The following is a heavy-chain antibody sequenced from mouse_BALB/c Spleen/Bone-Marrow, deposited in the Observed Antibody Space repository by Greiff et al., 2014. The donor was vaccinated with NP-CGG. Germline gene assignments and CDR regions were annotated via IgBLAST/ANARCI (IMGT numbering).Heavy chain of an antibody. D-gene: IGHD1-1*01. V-gene: IGHV14-3*02. J-gene: IGHJ3*01. Sequence: VQLKESGAELVKPGASVKLSCTASGFNIKDTYMHWVMQRPEQGLEWIGRIDPANGNTKYDPKFQGKATITADTSSNTAYLQLSSLTSEDTAVYYCAIYYYGSSGFAYWGQGTLVTVSA. CDR2: IDPANGNT. CDR3: AIYYYGSSGFAY. CDR1: GFNIKDTY.